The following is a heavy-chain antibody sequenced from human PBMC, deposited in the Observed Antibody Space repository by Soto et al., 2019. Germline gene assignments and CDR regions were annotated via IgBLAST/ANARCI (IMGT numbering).Heavy chain of an antibody. CDR2: IYYSGST. Sequence: SETLSVTCTVSGGSISSGVCYWSWIRQHPGKGLEWIGYIYYSGSTYYNPSLKSRVTISVDTSKNQFSLKLSSVTAADTAVYYCARVVPHAGVVVAATGYFDYWGQGTLVTVSS. CDR1: GGSISSGVCY. D-gene: IGHD2-15*01. J-gene: IGHJ4*02. CDR3: ARVVPHAGVVVAATGYFDY. V-gene: IGHV4-31*03.